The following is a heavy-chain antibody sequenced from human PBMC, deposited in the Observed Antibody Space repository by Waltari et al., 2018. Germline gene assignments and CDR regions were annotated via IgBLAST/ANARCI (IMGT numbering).Heavy chain of an antibody. CDR3: ARQGKQNWFDP. CDR1: GGSISSSSYY. Sequence: QLQLQESGPGLVKPSETLSLTCTVSGGSISSSSYYWGWIRQPPGKGLGGIGSIYYSGSTYYNPSLKSRVTISVDTSKNQFSLKLSSVTAADTAVYYCARQGKQNWFDPWGQGTLVTVSS. CDR2: IYYSGST. J-gene: IGHJ5*02. V-gene: IGHV4-39*01.